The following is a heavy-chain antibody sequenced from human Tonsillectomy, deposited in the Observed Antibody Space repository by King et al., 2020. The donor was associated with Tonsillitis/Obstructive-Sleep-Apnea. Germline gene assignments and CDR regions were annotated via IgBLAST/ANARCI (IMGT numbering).Heavy chain of an antibody. Sequence: QLVQSGAEVKKPGSSVKVSCKASGGTFSSYAISWVRQAPGQGLEWMGGIIPILGIANYAQKFQGRVTITADKSTSTAYMELSSLRSEDTAVYYCAACHYVILTGYPGIFDYWGQGTLVTVSS. CDR2: IIPILGIA. CDR3: AACHYVILTGYPGIFDY. V-gene: IGHV1-69*10. D-gene: IGHD3-9*01. CDR1: GGTFSSYA. J-gene: IGHJ4*02.